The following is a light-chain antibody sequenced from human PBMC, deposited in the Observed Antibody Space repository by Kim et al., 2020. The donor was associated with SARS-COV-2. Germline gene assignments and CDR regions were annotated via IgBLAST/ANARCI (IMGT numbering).Light chain of an antibody. Sequence: EIVMTQSPATLSVSPGGGASLSCRASQSVGSNLAWYQQKRGQAPRFLIYSASTRATGIPARFSGSGSGTEFTLTISSLQSEDFAVYYCQQYNNWPRTFGQGTKVDIK. CDR2: SAS. CDR3: QQYNNWPRT. J-gene: IGKJ1*01. V-gene: IGKV3-15*01. CDR1: QSVGSN.